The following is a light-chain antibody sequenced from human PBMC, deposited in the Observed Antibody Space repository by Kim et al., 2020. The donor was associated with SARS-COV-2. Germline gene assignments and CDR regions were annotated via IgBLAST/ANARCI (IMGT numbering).Light chain of an antibody. CDR2: DAS. CDR3: QQYDSYPFT. V-gene: IGKV1-5*01. Sequence: TSVGDRVTITCRASQSISNWLAWYQQKPGKAPKLLIYDASSLQSGVPSRFSGSGSGTEFTLTISSLQPDDLATYNCQQYDSYPFTFGGGTKLEI. J-gene: IGKJ4*01. CDR1: QSISNW.